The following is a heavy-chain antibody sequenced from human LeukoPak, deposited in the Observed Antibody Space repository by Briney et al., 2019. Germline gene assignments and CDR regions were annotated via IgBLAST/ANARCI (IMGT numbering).Heavy chain of an antibody. Sequence: GGSLRLSCAPARFSISGYWMNWVRQAPGKGLEWVANIMKDGTEKYYVDSVKGRFTISRDNAKNSLYLQMNSLRAEDTAVYYCARHPSRGYTYGFGDLWGQGTLVTVSS. D-gene: IGHD5-18*01. V-gene: IGHV3-7*01. CDR1: RFSISGYW. CDR3: ARHPSRGYTYGFGDL. CDR2: IMKDGTEK. J-gene: IGHJ4*02.